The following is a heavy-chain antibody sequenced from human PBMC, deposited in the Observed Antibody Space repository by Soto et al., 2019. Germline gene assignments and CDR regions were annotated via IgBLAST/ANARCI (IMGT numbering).Heavy chain of an antibody. V-gene: IGHV3-23*01. CDR3: AKDRSEVLLWFGEFESDANKNDY. Sequence: GGSLRLSCAASGFTFSSYAMSWVRQAPGKGLEWVSAISGSGGSTYYADSVKGRFTISRDNSKNTLYLQMNSLRAEDTAVYYCAKDRSEVLLWFGEFESDANKNDYWGQGTLVTVSS. CDR1: GFTFSSYA. D-gene: IGHD3-10*01. J-gene: IGHJ4*02. CDR2: ISGSGGST.